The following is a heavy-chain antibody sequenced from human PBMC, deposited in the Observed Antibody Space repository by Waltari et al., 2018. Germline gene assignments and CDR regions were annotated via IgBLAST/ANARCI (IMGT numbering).Heavy chain of an antibody. V-gene: IGHV3-53*01. J-gene: IGHJ3*01. CDR2: SYSDDNI. CDR3: AREGGAYSDYNAFDV. Sequence: EVLLVESGGGWIQRGGSLRLSCAVSGFSVRNSFMTWVRQAPGKGLESVAVSYSDDNIHYAYSVKGRFTISTDNSRNTLHLQMTSLRPDDTAVYYCAREGGAYSDYNAFDVWGQGTVVTVSS. D-gene: IGHD4-17*01. CDR1: GFSVRNSF.